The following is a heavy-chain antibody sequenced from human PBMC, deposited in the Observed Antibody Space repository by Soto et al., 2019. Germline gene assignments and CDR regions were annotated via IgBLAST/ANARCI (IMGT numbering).Heavy chain of an antibody. CDR1: GFTFSSYW. CDR2: INSDGSST. CDR3: AITESGWYSEGAFDI. V-gene: IGHV3-74*01. Sequence: PXVSLRLSCAASGFTFSSYWMHWVRQAPGKGLVWVSRINSDGSSTSYADSVKGRFTISRDNAKNTLYLQMNSLRAEDTAVYYCAITESGWYSEGAFDIWGQGTMVTVSS. J-gene: IGHJ3*02. D-gene: IGHD6-19*01.